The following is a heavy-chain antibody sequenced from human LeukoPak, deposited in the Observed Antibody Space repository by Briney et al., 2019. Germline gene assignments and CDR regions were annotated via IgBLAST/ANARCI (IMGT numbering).Heavy chain of an antibody. D-gene: IGHD2-2*01. V-gene: IGHV1-2*02. CDR1: GYTITGYY. J-gene: IGHJ5*02. Sequence: GASVKVSCKASGYTITGYYMHWVRQAPGQGLEWMGWINPNSGGTNYAQKFQGRVTMTRDTSISTAYMELSRLRSDDTAVYYCARELGYCSSTSCPKVRWFDPWGQGTLVTVSS. CDR3: ARELGYCSSTSCPKVRWFDP. CDR2: INPNSGGT.